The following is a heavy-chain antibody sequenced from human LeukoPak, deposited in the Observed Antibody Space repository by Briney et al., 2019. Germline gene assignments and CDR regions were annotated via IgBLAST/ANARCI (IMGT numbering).Heavy chain of an antibody. Sequence: SETLSLTCAVSGGSISSGGYSWSWIWQPPGKGLEWIGYIYHSGSTYYNPSLKSRVTISVDRSKNQFSLKLSSVTAADTAVYYCAREHSSSYYFDYWGQGTLVTVSS. CDR1: GGSISSGGYS. CDR3: AREHSSSYYFDY. CDR2: IYHSGST. V-gene: IGHV4-30-2*01. J-gene: IGHJ4*02. D-gene: IGHD6-6*01.